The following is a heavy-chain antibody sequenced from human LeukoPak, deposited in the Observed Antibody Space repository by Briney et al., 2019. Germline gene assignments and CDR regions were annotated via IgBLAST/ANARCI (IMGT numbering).Heavy chain of an antibody. CDR3: ARDSVDIVVVPADIENWFDP. Sequence: ASVKVSCKASGYTFTSYGISWVRQAPGQGLEWMGWISAYNGNTNYAQKLQGRVTMTTDTSTSTAYMELRSLRSDDTAVYYCARDSVDIVVVPADIENWFDPWGQGTLVTVSS. D-gene: IGHD2-2*03. J-gene: IGHJ5*02. CDR1: GYTFTSYG. V-gene: IGHV1-18*01. CDR2: ISAYNGNT.